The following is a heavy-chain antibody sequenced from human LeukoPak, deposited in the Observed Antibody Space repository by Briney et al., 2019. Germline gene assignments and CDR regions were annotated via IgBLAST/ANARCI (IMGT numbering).Heavy chain of an antibody. J-gene: IGHJ6*03. V-gene: IGHV3-53*01. CDR3: ASGQGTLSYFYMDV. CDR1: GFTVSGTY. Sequence: GGSLSLSCAASGFTVSGTYMSCVRQAPGRGLEWVSGIYYAGTTYYANSVKGRFTISRDSSKNTLDLHMDRLRVDATATYYCASGQGTLSYFYMDVWGEGATVTVSS. D-gene: IGHD3-10*01. CDR2: IYYAGTT.